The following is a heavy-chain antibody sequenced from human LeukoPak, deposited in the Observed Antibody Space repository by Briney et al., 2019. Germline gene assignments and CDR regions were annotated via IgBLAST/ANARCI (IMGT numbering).Heavy chain of an antibody. D-gene: IGHD3-10*01. CDR2: ISAYNDGT. J-gene: IGHJ4*02. Sequence: ASVKVSCKASGYTFASYGISWVRQAPGQGLEWMGWISAYNDGTRYAQHLQGRVTLTTDTSTGTAYMELRSLTSDDTALYYCARDTALIITPGGPDYWGQGTLATVSS. CDR3: ARDTALIITPGGPDY. V-gene: IGHV1-18*01. CDR1: GYTFASYG.